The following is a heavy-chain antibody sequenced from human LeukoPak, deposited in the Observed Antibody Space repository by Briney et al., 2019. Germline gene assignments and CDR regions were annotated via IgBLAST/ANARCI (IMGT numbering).Heavy chain of an antibody. Sequence: SETLSLTCTVSGGSISSGDYYWSWIGQPPGKGLEWIGYIYYSGSTYYNPSLKSRVTISLDTSKSQFSLRLSSVTAADTAVYYCASHHDYSNYGYFDLWGRGTLVTVSS. D-gene: IGHD4-11*01. CDR1: GGSISSGDYY. CDR3: ASHHDYSNYGYFDL. J-gene: IGHJ2*01. V-gene: IGHV4-30-4*01. CDR2: IYYSGST.